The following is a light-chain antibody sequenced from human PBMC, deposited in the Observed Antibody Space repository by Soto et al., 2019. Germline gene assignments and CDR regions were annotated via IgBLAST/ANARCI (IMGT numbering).Light chain of an antibody. Sequence: AIQVTQSPSSLSASVGDRVIITCRASQAIRNELGWYQQKPGKPPKLLIYAASILQSGVPSRFSGSGSGTDFTLTISSLQPEDFATYYCLQDYNFPAWTFGQGTKVDNK. V-gene: IGKV1-6*01. J-gene: IGKJ1*01. CDR2: AAS. CDR3: LQDYNFPAWT. CDR1: QAIRNE.